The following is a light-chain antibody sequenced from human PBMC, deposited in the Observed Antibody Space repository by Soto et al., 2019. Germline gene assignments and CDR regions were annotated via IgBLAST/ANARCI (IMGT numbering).Light chain of an antibody. CDR2: GAS. J-gene: IGKJ4*02. CDR3: QQYINWPLT. CDR1: QNVGRD. V-gene: IGKV3D-15*01. Sequence: EIVMTQSPASLSVSPGERATLSCRAAQNVGRDLAWYQQKPGQAPRLLIYGASTRATGIPARFTGSGSGTEFTLTISSLQSEESAVYHCQQYINWPLTFGGGTKVEIK.